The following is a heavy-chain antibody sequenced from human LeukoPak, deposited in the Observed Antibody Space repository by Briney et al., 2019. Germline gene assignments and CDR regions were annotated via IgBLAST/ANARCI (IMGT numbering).Heavy chain of an antibody. CDR2: IPAGGDT. V-gene: IGHV3-23*01. CDR1: GFTSSPYA. Sequence: GGSLRLSCAASGFTSSPYAMSWVRQAPGKGLEWVAGIPAGGDTYYADSVKGRFTISRDNSKNTVDLQMNSLRVEDTAIYYCAKDYKSGDGYWDFDYWGQGILVTVSS. D-gene: IGHD5-24*01. J-gene: IGHJ4*02. CDR3: AKDYKSGDGYWDFDY.